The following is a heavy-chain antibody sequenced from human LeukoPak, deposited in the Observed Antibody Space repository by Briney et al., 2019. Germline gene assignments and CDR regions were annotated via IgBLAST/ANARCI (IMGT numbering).Heavy chain of an antibody. J-gene: IGHJ4*02. D-gene: IGHD5-12*01. Sequence: KPSETLSLTCTVSGXSISSYHWSWIRQPAGKGLEWIGRIYTSGSTNYNPSLKSRVTMSVDTSKNQFSLKLSSVTAADTAVYYCAGVPYSGYDHGGDYWGQGTLVTVSS. CDR3: AGVPYSGYDHGGDY. CDR1: GXSISSYH. V-gene: IGHV4-4*07. CDR2: IYTSGST.